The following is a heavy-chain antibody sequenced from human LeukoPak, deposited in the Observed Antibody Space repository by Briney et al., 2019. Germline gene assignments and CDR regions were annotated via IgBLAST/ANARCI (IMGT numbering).Heavy chain of an antibody. D-gene: IGHD5-18*01. CDR2: IRSYSSYI. Sequence: GGSLRLSCTASGFTFDTYNFNWVRQAPGKGLEWVATIRSYSSYIHYADSVKGRFTISRDDAKKSMFLVMNSLRVEDTAVYYCARRQVGFSYGYSYYYMDVWGKGTTVTVSS. CDR3: ARRQVGFSYGYSYYYMDV. CDR1: GFTFDTYN. V-gene: IGHV3-21*01. J-gene: IGHJ6*03.